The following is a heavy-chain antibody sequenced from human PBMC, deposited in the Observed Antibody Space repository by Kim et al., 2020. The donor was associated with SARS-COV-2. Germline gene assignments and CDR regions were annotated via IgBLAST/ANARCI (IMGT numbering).Heavy chain of an antibody. J-gene: IGHJ3*02. D-gene: IGHD1-26*01. CDR3: ASVGANGIDAFDI. Sequence: YSPSFQGHVTISADKSISTAYLQWSSLKASDTAMYYCASVGANGIDAFDIWGQGTMVTVSS. V-gene: IGHV5-10-1*01.